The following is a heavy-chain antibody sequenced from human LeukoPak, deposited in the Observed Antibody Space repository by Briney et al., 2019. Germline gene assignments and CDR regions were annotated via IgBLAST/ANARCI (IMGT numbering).Heavy chain of an antibody. J-gene: IGHJ6*02. CDR3: ARKLVGATDYYYGMDV. CDR1: GGTFSSHA. Sequence: SVKVSCKASGGTFSSHAISWVRQAPGQGLEWMGGIIPIFGTADYAQKFQGRVTITADESTSTAYMELSSLRSEDTAVYYCARKLVGATDYYYGMDVWGQGTTVTVSS. CDR2: IIPIFGTA. D-gene: IGHD1-26*01. V-gene: IGHV1-69*01.